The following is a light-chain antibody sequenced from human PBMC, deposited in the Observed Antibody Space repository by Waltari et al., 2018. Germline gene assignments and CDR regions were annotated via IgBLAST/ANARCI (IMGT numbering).Light chain of an antibody. J-gene: IGLJ3*02. CDR1: NSNLRRNI. CDR2: RDD. CDR3: ASWEDSLGGRWE. Sequence: QSVLTQPPSASGTPGQRVTIPFSGSNSNLRRNIVNWYQQVPGTTPKLLIYRDDQRPSGVPDRFSGSKSGTSASLASSGLRSEDEANYYCASWEDSLGGRWEFGGGTTLTVL. V-gene: IGLV1-44*01.